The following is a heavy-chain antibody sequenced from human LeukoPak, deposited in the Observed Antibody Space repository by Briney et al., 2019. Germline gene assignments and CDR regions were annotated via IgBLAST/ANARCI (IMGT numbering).Heavy chain of an antibody. CDR3: ARGPFCSGGSCSSGYFDY. CDR2: SRDKASSYTT. CDR1: GFILSDHY. Sequence: GGSLRLSCAASGFILSDHYMDWVRQAPGKGLEWLGRSRDKASSYTTEYAASVKGRFTISRDDSRNSLYLQMDSLKTEDTAMYYCARGPFCSGGSCSSGYFDYWGQGFLVTVSS. D-gene: IGHD2-15*01. V-gene: IGHV3-72*01. J-gene: IGHJ4*02.